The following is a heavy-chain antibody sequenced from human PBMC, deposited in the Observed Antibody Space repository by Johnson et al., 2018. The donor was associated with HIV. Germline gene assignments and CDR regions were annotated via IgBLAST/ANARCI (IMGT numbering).Heavy chain of an antibody. V-gene: IGHV3-30*04. J-gene: IGHJ3*02. Sequence: QVQLVESGGGVVQPGRSLRLSCVASGFTFSSYAMHWVRQAPGKGLEWVAVISYDGSKIFYADSVKGRFTISRDNSKNTLFLQMNSLRAEDTAVYYCAKEQLLRAFDIWGQGTIVTVSS. CDR3: AKEQLLRAFDI. D-gene: IGHD2-15*01. CDR1: GFTFSSYA. CDR2: ISYDGSKI.